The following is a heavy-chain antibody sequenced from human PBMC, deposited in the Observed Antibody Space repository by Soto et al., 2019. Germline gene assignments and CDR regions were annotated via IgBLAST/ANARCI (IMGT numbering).Heavy chain of an antibody. CDR2: IYYSGST. CDR3: ARVGGYCSGGSCYSGYFDY. J-gene: IGHJ4*02. V-gene: IGHV4-30-4*01. D-gene: IGHD2-15*01. Sequence: QVQLQESGPGLVKPSQTLSLTCTVSGGSISSGDYCWSWIRQPPGKGLEWIGYIYYSGSTYYNPSLKSRVTISVDTSKNQFSLKLSSVTAADTAVYYCARVGGYCSGGSCYSGYFDYWGQGTLVTVSS. CDR1: GGSISSGDYC.